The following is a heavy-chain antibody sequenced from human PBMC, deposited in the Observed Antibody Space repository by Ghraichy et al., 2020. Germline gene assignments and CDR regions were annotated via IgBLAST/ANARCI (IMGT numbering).Heavy chain of an antibody. CDR1: GGSFSGYY. V-gene: IGHV4-34*01. Sequence: SQTLSLTCAVYGGSFSGYYWSWIRQPPGKGLEWIGEINHSGSTNYNPSLKSRVTISVDTSKNQFSLKLSSVTAADTAVYYCARGLTGTHWGQGTLVTVSS. J-gene: IGHJ4*02. D-gene: IGHD3-16*01. CDR2: INHSGST. CDR3: ARGLTGTH.